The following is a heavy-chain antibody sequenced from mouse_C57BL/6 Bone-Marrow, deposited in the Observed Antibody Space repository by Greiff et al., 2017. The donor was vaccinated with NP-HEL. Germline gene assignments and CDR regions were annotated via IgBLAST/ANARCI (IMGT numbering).Heavy chain of an antibody. J-gene: IGHJ3*01. CDR2: ISDGGSYT. CDR3: ARDVYGSSSFAY. Sequence: EVQRVESGGGLVKPGGSLKLSCAASGFTFSSYAMSWVRQTPEKRLEWVATISDGGSYTYYPDNVKGRFTISRDNAKNNLYLQMSHLKSEDTAMYYCARDVYGSSSFAYWGQGTLVTVSA. V-gene: IGHV5-4*01. CDR1: GFTFSSYA. D-gene: IGHD1-1*01.